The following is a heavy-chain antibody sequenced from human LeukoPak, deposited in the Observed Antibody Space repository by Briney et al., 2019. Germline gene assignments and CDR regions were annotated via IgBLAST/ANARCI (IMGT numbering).Heavy chain of an antibody. CDR1: GFTFSNYG. V-gene: IGHV3-30*03. D-gene: IGHD2-15*01. Sequence: GGSLRLSCAASGFTFSNYGIHWVRQAPGKGLEWVAVISYDGSNKYCADSVKGRFTISRDNSKNTLYLQMNSLRAEDTAVYYCARFPQDGWFDPWGQGTLVTVSS. CDR2: ISYDGSNK. J-gene: IGHJ5*02. CDR3: ARFPQDGWFDP.